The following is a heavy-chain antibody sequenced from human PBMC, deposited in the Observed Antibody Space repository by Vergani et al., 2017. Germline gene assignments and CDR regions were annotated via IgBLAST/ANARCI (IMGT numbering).Heavy chain of an antibody. CDR2: TYYRSKWYN. D-gene: IGHD6-13*01. V-gene: IGHV6-1*01. CDR1: GDSVSSNSAA. CDR3: ARSPGIAAAADYYGMDV. J-gene: IGHJ6*02. Sequence: QLQLQESGPGLVKPSQTLSLTCAISGDSVSSNSAAWNWIRQSPSRGLEWLGRTYYRSKWYNDYAVSVKSRITINPDTSKNQFSLQLNSVTPEDTAVYYCARSPGIAAAADYYGMDVWGQGTTVTVSS.